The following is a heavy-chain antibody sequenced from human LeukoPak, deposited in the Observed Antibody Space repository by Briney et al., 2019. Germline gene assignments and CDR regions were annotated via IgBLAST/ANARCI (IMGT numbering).Heavy chain of an antibody. D-gene: IGHD2-15*01. Sequence: SETLSLTCAVYGGSFSGYYWSWIRQPPGKGPEWIGEINHSGSTNYNPSLKSRVTISVDTSKNQFSLKLSSVTAADTAVYYCARVGGTDIVVVVAATTYYFDYWGQGTLVTVSS. V-gene: IGHV4-34*01. CDR1: GGSFSGYY. J-gene: IGHJ4*02. CDR3: ARVGGTDIVVVVAATTYYFDY. CDR2: INHSGST.